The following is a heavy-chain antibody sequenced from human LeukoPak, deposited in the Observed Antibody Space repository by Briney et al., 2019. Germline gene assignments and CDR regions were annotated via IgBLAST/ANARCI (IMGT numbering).Heavy chain of an antibody. D-gene: IGHD3-22*01. Sequence: GGSLRLSCAASGFTFSSYAMGWVRQAPGKGLEWVSAISGSGGSTYYADSVKGRFTISRDNSKNTLYLQMNSLRAEDTAVYYCAEGRYYYDSSGGGYYYYGMDVWGQGTTVTVSS. CDR1: GFTFSSYA. CDR3: AEGRYYYDSSGGGYYYYGMDV. V-gene: IGHV3-23*01. CDR2: ISGSGGST. J-gene: IGHJ6*02.